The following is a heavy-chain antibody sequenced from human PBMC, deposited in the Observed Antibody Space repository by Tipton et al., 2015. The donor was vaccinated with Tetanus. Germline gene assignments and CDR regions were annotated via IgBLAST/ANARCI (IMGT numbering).Heavy chain of an antibody. V-gene: IGHV3-53*01. CDR3: AKTISNDYVAA. J-gene: IGHJ4*02. D-gene: IGHD4-17*01. CDR1: GFTVSSNF. Sequence: QLVQSGRGLIQPGGSLRLSCAASGFTVSSNFMTWVRQAPGEGLEWVSIIYSGGTTYYADSVKGRFTISRDNSRNTLYLQMSSLRAEDTAVYYCAKTISNDYVAAWGQGTLVTVSS. CDR2: IYSGGTT.